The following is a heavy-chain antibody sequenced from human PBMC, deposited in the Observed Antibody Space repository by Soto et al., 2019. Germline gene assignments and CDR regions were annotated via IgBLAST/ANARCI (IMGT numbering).Heavy chain of an antibody. CDR3: ARQAARGPLDY. CDR2: IYYSGST. CDR1: GGSISSSSYY. D-gene: IGHD6-13*01. Sequence: SETLSLTCTVSGGSISSSSYYWGWIRQPPGKGLEWIGSIYYSGSTYYNPSLKSRVTISVDTSKDQFSLKLSSVTAADTAVYYCARQAARGPLDYWGQGTLVTVSS. J-gene: IGHJ4*02. V-gene: IGHV4-39*01.